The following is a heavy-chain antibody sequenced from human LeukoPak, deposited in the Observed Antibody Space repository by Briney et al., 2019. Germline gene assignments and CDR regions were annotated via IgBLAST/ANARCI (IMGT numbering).Heavy chain of an antibody. CDR3: ARFKHCSSTSCYDAFDI. Sequence: SQTLSLTCTVSGGSISSGGYYWSCIRQPPGKGLEWIGYIYYSGSTNYNPSLKSRVTISVDTSKNQFSLKLSSVTAADTAVYYCARFKHCSSTSCYDAFDIWGQGTMVTVSS. CDR1: GGSISSGGYY. CDR2: IYYSGST. J-gene: IGHJ3*02. V-gene: IGHV4-61*08. D-gene: IGHD2-2*01.